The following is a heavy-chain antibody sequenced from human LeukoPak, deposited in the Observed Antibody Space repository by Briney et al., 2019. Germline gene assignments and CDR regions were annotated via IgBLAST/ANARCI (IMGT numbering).Heavy chain of an antibody. D-gene: IGHD6-13*01. CDR1: GGSISSGSYY. J-gene: IGHJ6*02. CDR2: IYTSGST. CDR3: ARDNSSSWYPRHYYYGMDV. Sequence: SETLSLTCTVSGGSISSGSYYWSWIRQPAGKGLEWIGRIYTSGSTNYNPSLKSRVTISVDTSKNQFSLKLSSVTAADTAVYYCARDNSSSWYPRHYYYGMDVWGQGTTVTVSS. V-gene: IGHV4-61*02.